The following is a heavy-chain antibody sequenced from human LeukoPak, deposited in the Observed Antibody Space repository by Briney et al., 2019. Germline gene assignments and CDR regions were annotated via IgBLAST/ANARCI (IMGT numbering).Heavy chain of an antibody. D-gene: IGHD5-18*01. J-gene: IGHJ4*02. CDR2: INPNSGGT. CDR3: ARGGRGYSYGYHGPPRGF. V-gene: IGHV1-2*02. Sequence: ASVKVSCKASGYTFTGYYMHWVRQAPGQGLEWMGWINPNSGGTNYAQKFQGRVTMTRDTSISTAYMELSRLRSDDTAVYYCARGGRGYSYGYHGPPRGFWGQGTLVTVSS. CDR1: GYTFTGYY.